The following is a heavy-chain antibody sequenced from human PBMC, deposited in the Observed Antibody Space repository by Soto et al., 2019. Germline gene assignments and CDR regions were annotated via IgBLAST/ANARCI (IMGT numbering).Heavy chain of an antibody. J-gene: IGHJ6*02. CDR3: AKDDRLYSSSWYEYYYYYGMDV. Sequence: AGGSLRLSCAASGFTFSSYGMHWVRQAPGKGLEWVAVISYDGSNKYYADSVKGRFTISRDNSKNTLYLQMNSLRAEDTAVYYCAKDDRLYSSSWYEYYYYYGMDVWGQGTTVTVSS. CDR2: ISYDGSNK. V-gene: IGHV3-30*18. D-gene: IGHD6-13*01. CDR1: GFTFSSYG.